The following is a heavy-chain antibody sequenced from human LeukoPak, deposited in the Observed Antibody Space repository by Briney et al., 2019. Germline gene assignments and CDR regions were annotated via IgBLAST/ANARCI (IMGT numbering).Heavy chain of an antibody. D-gene: IGHD3-10*01. CDR1: GFTFSSYG. CDR3: AKDAFGV. Sequence: GGSLRLSCAASGFTFSSYGMHWVRQAPGKGLEWVAVISYDGSNKYYADSVKGRFTISRDNSKNTLYLQMNSLRAEDTAVYYCAKDAFGVWGQGTTVIVSS. J-gene: IGHJ6*02. V-gene: IGHV3-30*18. CDR2: ISYDGSNK.